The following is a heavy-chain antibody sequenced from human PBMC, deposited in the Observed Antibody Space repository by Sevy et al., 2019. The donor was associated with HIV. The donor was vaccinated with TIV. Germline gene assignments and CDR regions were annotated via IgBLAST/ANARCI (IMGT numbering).Heavy chain of an antibody. J-gene: IGHJ4*02. CDR3: ANEDTSGVY. CDR2: ISSSGGST. D-gene: IGHD2-8*01. CDR1: GFTFISYS. V-gene: IGHV3-23*01. Sequence: GGSLRLSCAASGFTFISYSMSWVRQAPGKGLEWVSSISSSGGSTYYAYSVKGWFTISRENFKIILDLQMNSLRAEDTAVYYSANEDTSGVYWGQGTLVTVSS.